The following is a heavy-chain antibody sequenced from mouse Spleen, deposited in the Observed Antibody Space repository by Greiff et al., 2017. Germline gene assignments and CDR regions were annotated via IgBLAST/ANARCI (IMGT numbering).Heavy chain of an antibody. CDR2: IDPSDSYT. CDR3: APYYYGSSRGYFDV. CDR1: GYTFTSYW. J-gene: IGHJ1*03. Sequence: QVQLQQPGAELVRPGTSVKLSCKASGYTFTSYWMHWVKQRPGQGLEWIGVIDPSDSYTNYNQKFKGKATLTVDTSSSTAYMQLSSLTSEDSAVYYCAPYYYGSSRGYFDVWGTGTTVTVSS. D-gene: IGHD1-1*01. V-gene: IGHV1-59*01.